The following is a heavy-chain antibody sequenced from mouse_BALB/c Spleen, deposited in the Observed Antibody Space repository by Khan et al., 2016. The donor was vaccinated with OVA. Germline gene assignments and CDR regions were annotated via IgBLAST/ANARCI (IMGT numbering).Heavy chain of an antibody. CDR3: AKFTPDYYSMDY. CDR1: GFSLTNYG. D-gene: IGHD1-1*01. Sequence: VELVESGPGLVAPSQSLSITCTVSGFSLTNYGVNWVRQPPGKGLEWLGVMWGDGSTNFHSALKSRLIISKDNSQSQVFLELNSLQTDDTATYYCAKFTPDYYSMDYWGQGTSGTVSS. J-gene: IGHJ4*01. CDR2: MWGDGST. V-gene: IGHV2-3*01.